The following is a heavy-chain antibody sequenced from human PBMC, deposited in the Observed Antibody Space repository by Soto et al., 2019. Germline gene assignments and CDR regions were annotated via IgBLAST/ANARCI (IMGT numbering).Heavy chain of an antibody. CDR2: IYYSGST. CDR3: GGGGGDYYGSGTYPSPLFDY. D-gene: IGHD3-10*01. Sequence: QVQLQESGPGLVKPSQTLSLTCTVSGGSIRSGGYYWSWIRQHPGKGLEWIGYIYYSGSTYYNPSPKGRFTISRDTAKTPFPRKVGSGGAADAAVFLGGGGGGDYYGSGTYPSPLFDYWGQGTLVTVSS. CDR1: GGSIRSGGYY. J-gene: IGHJ4*02. V-gene: IGHV4-31*03.